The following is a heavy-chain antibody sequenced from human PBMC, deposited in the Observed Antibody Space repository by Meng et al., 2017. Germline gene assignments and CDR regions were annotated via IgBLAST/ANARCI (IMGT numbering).Heavy chain of an antibody. J-gene: IGHJ4*02. CDR2: IYYSGST. Sequence: QLTLQESGPRLVKPSETLSLPCTVSGGSISSSSYYWGWIRQPTGKGLEWIGSIYYSGSTYYNPSLKSRVTISVDTSKNQFSLKLSSVTAADTAVYYCASVEMATTISWGQGTLVTVSS. CDR1: GGSISSSSYY. D-gene: IGHD5-24*01. CDR3: ASVEMATTIS. V-gene: IGHV4-39*07.